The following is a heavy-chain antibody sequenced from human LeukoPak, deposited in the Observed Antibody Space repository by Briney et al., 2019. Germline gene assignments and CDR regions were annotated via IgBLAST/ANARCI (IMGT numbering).Heavy chain of an antibody. Sequence: PSETLSLTCTVSGGSISSGGYYWSWIRQPAGKGLEWIGRIYTSGSTNYNPSLKSRVTMSVDTSKNQFSLKLSSVTAADTAVYYCARGDEYYDFWSGYYLPSVYYYYYMDVWGKGTTVTVSS. CDR3: ARGDEYYDFWSGYYLPSVYYYYYMDV. CDR1: GGSISSGGYY. J-gene: IGHJ6*03. CDR2: IYTSGST. V-gene: IGHV4-61*02. D-gene: IGHD3-3*01.